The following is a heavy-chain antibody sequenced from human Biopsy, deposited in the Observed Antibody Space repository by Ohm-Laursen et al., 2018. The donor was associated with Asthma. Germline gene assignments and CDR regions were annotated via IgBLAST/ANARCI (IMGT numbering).Heavy chain of an antibody. CDR2: LDQSGKT. CDR1: GGYLTGQS. J-gene: IGHJ5*02. D-gene: IGHD1-20*01. V-gene: IGHV4-34*01. Sequence: SETLSFTCTVYGGYLTGQSWNWIRQPPGKGLEWIGELDQSGKTNYNPSLNRRFTIPANTSKNQFHLNLSSVTDADTAVYFCARAAITGIRGWFDPWGQGTQVTVSS. CDR3: ARAAITGIRGWFDP.